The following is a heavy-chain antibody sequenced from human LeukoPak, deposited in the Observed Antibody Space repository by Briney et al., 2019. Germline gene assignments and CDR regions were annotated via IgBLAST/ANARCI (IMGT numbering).Heavy chain of an antibody. V-gene: IGHV3-21*01. CDR1: GFTFSDYS. CDR2: ISSTSSYI. CDR3: ARGQLWQTGWFDP. J-gene: IGHJ5*02. Sequence: GGSLRLSCAASGFTFSDYSMHWGRQAPGKGLEWVSCISSTSSYIYYADSVRGRFTISRDNAKNSLYLQMNSLRAEDTAVYHCARGQLWQTGWFDPWGQGTLVTVSS. D-gene: IGHD5-18*01.